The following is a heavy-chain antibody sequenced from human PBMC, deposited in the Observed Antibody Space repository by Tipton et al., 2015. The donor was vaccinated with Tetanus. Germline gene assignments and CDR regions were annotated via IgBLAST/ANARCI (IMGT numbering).Heavy chain of an antibody. V-gene: IGHV4-31*03. CDR2: TYNSGST. CDR1: GGSISSGGYY. J-gene: IGHJ4*02. CDR3: ARDQARGARGWNYFDY. D-gene: IGHD1-26*01. Sequence: LRLSCTVSGGSISSGGYYWSWIRQHPGKGLEWIGDTYNSGSTYYNPSLKSRVTISVDTSKNQFSLKLNSVTAADTAVYYCARDQARGARGWNYFDYWGQGSLVTVSS.